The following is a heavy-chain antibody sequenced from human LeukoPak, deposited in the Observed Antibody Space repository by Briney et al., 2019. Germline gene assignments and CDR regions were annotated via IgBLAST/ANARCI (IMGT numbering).Heavy chain of an antibody. D-gene: IGHD1-26*01. CDR1: GGSISSYY. V-gene: IGHV4-59*12. Sequence: SETLSLTCTVSGGSISSYYWSWIRQPPGKGLEWIGYIYYSGSTNYNPSLKSRVTISVDTSKNQFSLKLSSVTAADTAVYYCARDQLSGSKFDPWGQGTLVTVSS. CDR3: ARDQLSGSKFDP. CDR2: IYYSGST. J-gene: IGHJ5*02.